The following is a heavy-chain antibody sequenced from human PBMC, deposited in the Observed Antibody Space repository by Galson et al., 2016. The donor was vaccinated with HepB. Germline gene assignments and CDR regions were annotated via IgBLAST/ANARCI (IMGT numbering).Heavy chain of an antibody. Sequence: SLRLSCAASGFGFSASAMHWVRQAPGRGLDWVAVISNDGRNEYYADSVKGRFICSRDNSKNTVYLQMNSLRAEDTAVYYCARGHSSGWETIDAFDIWGQGTMVTVSS. J-gene: IGHJ3*02. V-gene: IGHV3-30*04. CDR1: GFGFSASA. CDR3: ARGHSSGWETIDAFDI. D-gene: IGHD6-19*01. CDR2: ISNDGRNE.